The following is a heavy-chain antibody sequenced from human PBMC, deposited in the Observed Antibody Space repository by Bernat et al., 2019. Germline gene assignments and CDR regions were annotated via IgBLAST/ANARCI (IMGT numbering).Heavy chain of an antibody. CDR3: ARGRADYGDYVWGY. V-gene: IGHV3-30*01. CDR2: ISNDGSNI. J-gene: IGHJ4*02. CDR1: GFTFSSYA. D-gene: IGHD4-17*01. Sequence: QVQLVESGGGVVKPGGSLRLSCAASGFTFSSYAMHWVRQAPGKGLEWVAVISNDGSNIYYADSVKGRFTISRDNSKNTLYLQMNSLRAEDTAVYYCARGRADYGDYVWGYWGQGTMVTVSS.